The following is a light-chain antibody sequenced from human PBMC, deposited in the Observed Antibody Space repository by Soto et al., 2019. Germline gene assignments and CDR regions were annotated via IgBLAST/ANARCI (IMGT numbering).Light chain of an antibody. CDR1: QSISNY. CDR2: AAS. Sequence: IQMTQSPASLAASVGDRVTITCRASQSISNYLNWYQQKPGKAPNLLIYAASSLRSGVPSRFSGSGSGTDFNLTINSLQPEDFATYSCQQFFTTLFTFGPGTNVEIK. V-gene: IGKV1-39*01. J-gene: IGKJ3*01. CDR3: QQFFTTLFT.